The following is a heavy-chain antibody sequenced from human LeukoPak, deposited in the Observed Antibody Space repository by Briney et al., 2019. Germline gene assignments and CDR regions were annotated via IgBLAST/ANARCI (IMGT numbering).Heavy chain of an antibody. J-gene: IGHJ5*02. CDR3: AKNTSPVYGSIHLGFDP. V-gene: IGHV3-23*01. CDR1: GFTLSSYA. CDR2: ISRSGGST. Sequence: GGSLRLSCAASGFTLSSYAMSWFRQAPGKGREWVSAISRSGGSTYYAGSVKGRFTISRDNSKTTLYLQMNSLRAEDTAIYYCAKNTSPVYGSIHLGFDPWGQGTLVTVSS. D-gene: IGHD6-19*01.